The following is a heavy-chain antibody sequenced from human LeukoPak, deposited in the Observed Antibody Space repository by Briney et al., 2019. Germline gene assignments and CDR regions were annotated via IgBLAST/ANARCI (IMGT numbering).Heavy chain of an antibody. D-gene: IGHD1-26*01. CDR1: GGSISRSSYY. Sequence: SETLSLTCTVPGGSISRSSYYWGWIRQPPGKGQEWIGSIYYSGSTYYNPSFKSRVPISVATSKNQFFLKLSSLTPAATPGVSCEKVSDRVGDYWGQGTLLTVSS. J-gene: IGHJ4*02. CDR2: IYYSGST. CDR3: EKVSDRVGDY. V-gene: IGHV4-39*07.